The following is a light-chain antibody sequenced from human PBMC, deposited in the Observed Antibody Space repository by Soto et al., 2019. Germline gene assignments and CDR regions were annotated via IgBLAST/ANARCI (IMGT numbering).Light chain of an antibody. Sequence: QSVLTQPASASGSPGQSITIACTGTSSDVGGYNYVSWYQQHPGKATKFMIYDVSNRPSGVSNRFSGSKSGNTASLTIYGLQAEDEADSYCSSYTTSNTRQIVFGTGTKVTVL. CDR2: DVS. V-gene: IGLV2-14*01. CDR1: SSDVGGYNY. CDR3: SSYTTSNTRQIV. J-gene: IGLJ1*01.